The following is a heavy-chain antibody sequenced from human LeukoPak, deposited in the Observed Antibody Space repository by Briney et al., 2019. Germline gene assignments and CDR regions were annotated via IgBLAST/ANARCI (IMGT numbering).Heavy chain of an antibody. Sequence: GGSLRLSCAASGFTFSSYSMDWVRQAPGKGLEWVSSISSSSSYIYYADSVKGRFTISRDNAKNSLYLQMNSLRAEDTAVYYCATEDDYGDAGADYWGQGTLVTVSS. J-gene: IGHJ4*02. CDR3: ATEDDYGDAGADY. CDR1: GFTFSSYS. V-gene: IGHV3-21*01. CDR2: ISSSSSYI. D-gene: IGHD4-17*01.